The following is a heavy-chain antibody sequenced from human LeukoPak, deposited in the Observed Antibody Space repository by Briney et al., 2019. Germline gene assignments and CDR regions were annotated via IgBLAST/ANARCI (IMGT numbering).Heavy chain of an antibody. CDR2: INSDGSST. V-gene: IGHV3-74*01. D-gene: IGHD3-3*01. Sequence: GGSLRLSCAAAGFTFSSYWMHWVRQAPGKGLVWVSRINSDGSSTSYADSVKGRFTISRDNAKNTLYLQMNSLRAEDTAVYYCARAPYYDFWSGYGWFDPWGQGTLVTVSS. CDR1: GFTFSSYW. J-gene: IGHJ5*02. CDR3: ARAPYYDFWSGYGWFDP.